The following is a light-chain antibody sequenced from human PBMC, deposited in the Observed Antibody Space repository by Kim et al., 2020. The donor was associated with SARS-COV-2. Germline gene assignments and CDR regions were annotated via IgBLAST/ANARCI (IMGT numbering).Light chain of an antibody. CDR1: NIGSKS. Sequence: GKTARSTCGGNNIGSKSVHWYQQKPGQAPVLVIYYDSDRPSGIPERFSGSNSGNTATLTISRVEAGDEADYYCQVWDSSSDHPGVFGGGTQLTVL. CDR3: QVWDSSSDHPGV. CDR2: YDS. J-gene: IGLJ2*01. V-gene: IGLV3-21*04.